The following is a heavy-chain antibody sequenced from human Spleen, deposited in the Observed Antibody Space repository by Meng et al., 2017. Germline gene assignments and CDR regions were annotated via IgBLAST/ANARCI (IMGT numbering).Heavy chain of an antibody. Sequence: GESLKISCAASGFTFSSYAMSWVRQAPGKGLEWVSAISGSGGSTYYADSVKGRFTISRDNSKNTLYLQMNSLRAEDTAVYYCANRRRGSYWSGNWFDPWGQGTLVTVSS. D-gene: IGHD1-26*01. CDR1: GFTFSSYA. CDR3: ANRRRGSYWSGNWFDP. J-gene: IGHJ5*02. CDR2: ISGSGGST. V-gene: IGHV3-23*01.